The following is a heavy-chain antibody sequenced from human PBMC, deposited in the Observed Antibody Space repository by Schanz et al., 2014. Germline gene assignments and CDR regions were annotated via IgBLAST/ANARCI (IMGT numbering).Heavy chain of an antibody. D-gene: IGHD3-22*01. J-gene: IGHJ4*02. Sequence: QVQLVQSGGGVVQPGGSLRLSCAASGFTFTSYSMHWVRQAPGRGLEWVAFIRYDGSSKYYADSVRGRFTISRDDSKNTLYLQMNSQRPEDTAVYYCAKEDRNHNSDYVYWGQGTLVTVSS. CDR3: AKEDRNHNSDYVY. CDR1: GFTFTSYS. V-gene: IGHV3-30*02. CDR2: IRYDGSSK.